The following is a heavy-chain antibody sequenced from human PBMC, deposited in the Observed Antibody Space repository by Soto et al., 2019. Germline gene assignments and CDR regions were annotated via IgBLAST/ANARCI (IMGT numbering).Heavy chain of an antibody. CDR3: PRDIGGKGAY. D-gene: IGHD3-10*01. Sequence: EVQLVESGGGLVQPGGSLRLSCAASGFTFSSYWMHWVRQVPGKGLLWVSRIDEYGSTINYADSVKGRFTISRDNARKTLYLEMNSLRAEDTALYYCPRDIGGKGAYWGPGTLVTVSS. CDR2: IDEYGSTI. V-gene: IGHV3-74*01. J-gene: IGHJ4*02. CDR1: GFTFSSYW.